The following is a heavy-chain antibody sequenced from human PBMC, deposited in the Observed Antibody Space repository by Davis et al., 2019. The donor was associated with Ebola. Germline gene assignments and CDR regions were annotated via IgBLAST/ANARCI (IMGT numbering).Heavy chain of an antibody. V-gene: IGHV3-7*01. CDR3: AREDQYNTFDY. Sequence: PGGSLRLSCTVSGFTFSSYWMSWVRQAPGKGLEWVANINQDGSGTYYEDSVKGRFIISRDNAKNSLYLHIYSLTAEDTAVYYCAREDQYNTFDYWGQGTLVTVSS. CDR1: GFTFSSYW. D-gene: IGHD1-1*01. CDR2: INQDGSGT. J-gene: IGHJ4*02.